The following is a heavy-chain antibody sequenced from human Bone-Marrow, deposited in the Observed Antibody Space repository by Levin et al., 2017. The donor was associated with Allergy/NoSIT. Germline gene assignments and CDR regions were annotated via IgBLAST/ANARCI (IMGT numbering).Heavy chain of an antibody. Sequence: GESLKISCAASGFTFSSYGMHWVRQAPGKGLEWVAVIWYDGSNKYYADSVKGRFTISRDNSKNTLYLQMNSLRAEDTAVYYCARGGDSSGYYNTDYYYYYGMDVWGQGTTVTVSS. CDR1: GFTFSSYG. J-gene: IGHJ6*02. V-gene: IGHV3-33*01. CDR2: IWYDGSNK. D-gene: IGHD3-22*01. CDR3: ARGGDSSGYYNTDYYYYYGMDV.